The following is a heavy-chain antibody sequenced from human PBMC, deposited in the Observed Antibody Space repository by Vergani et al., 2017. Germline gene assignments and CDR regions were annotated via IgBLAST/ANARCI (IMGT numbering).Heavy chain of an antibody. CDR3: ARETWDYYDSSGYGWFDP. Sequence: QVQLQESGPGLVKPSQTLSLTCTVSGGSISSGDYYWSWIRQPPGKGLEWIGYIYYSGSTYYNPSLKSRVTISVDTSKNQFYLKLSSVTAADTAVYYCARETWDYYDSSGYGWFDPWGQGTLVTVSS. V-gene: IGHV4-30-4*01. CDR1: GGSISSGDYY. CDR2: IYYSGST. D-gene: IGHD3-22*01. J-gene: IGHJ5*02.